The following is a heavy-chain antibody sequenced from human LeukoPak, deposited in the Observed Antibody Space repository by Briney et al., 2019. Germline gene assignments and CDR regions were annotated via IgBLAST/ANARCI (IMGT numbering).Heavy chain of an antibody. J-gene: IGHJ4*02. CDR1: GESINYYY. Sequence: PSETLSLTCTVSGESINYYYWSWIRQSPGKGLEWIGYVYYNGSAKYNPSLKSRVTISVDMSKNQFSLKVSSVTAADTAIYYCARKGGHFDYWGQGTLVTVSS. D-gene: IGHD2-15*01. V-gene: IGHV4-59*01. CDR3: ARKGGHFDY. CDR2: VYYNGSA.